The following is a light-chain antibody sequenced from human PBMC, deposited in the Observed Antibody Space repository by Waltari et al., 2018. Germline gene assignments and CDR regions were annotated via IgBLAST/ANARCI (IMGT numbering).Light chain of an antibody. CDR3: PSRDNSLKVVL. Sequence: QAGLTQQPSVSVALRQTATLTCSGNNDNIGYQAAAWLQHRPGHPPILLSFRSNNRPAGIPERFSGSSVGNLASLTITGVLADDEADYYCPSRDNSLKVVLFGGGTRLTVL. CDR2: RSN. V-gene: IGLV10-54*04. CDR1: NDNIGYQA. J-gene: IGLJ3*02.